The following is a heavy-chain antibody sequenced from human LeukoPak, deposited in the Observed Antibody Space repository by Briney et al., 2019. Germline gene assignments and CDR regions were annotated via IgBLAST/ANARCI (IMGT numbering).Heavy chain of an antibody. CDR3: STLTSRYLPDS. D-gene: IGHD3-9*01. Sequence: PRGSLRLSCAASGFTFNIHWMTWVRQTPGKGLEWVGRIKSKADGETTDYAAPVKGRFTFSRDDSKNMLYLQMNGLKSEDTAVYYCSTLTSRYLPDSWGQGTLVTVSS. J-gene: IGHJ4*02. V-gene: IGHV3-15*01. CDR1: GFTFNIHW. CDR2: IKSKADGETT.